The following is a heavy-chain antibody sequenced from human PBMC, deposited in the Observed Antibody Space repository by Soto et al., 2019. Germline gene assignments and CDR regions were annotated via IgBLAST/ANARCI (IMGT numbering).Heavy chain of an antibody. D-gene: IGHD4-17*01. V-gene: IGHV3-30-3*01. J-gene: IGHJ4*02. CDR3: ARDGTYGVCDY. CDR1: GFTFSSYT. Sequence: QVQLVQSGGGVVQPGRSLRLSCAASGFTFSSYTMHWVRQAPGKGLEWVAVVSFDGTNKYYADSVKGRFTISRDSSKNTLYLQMNSLRAEDTAVYYCARDGTYGVCDYWGQGTLVTVSS. CDR2: VSFDGTNK.